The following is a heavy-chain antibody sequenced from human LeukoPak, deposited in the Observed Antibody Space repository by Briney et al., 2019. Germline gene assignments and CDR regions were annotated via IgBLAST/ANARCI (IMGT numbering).Heavy chain of an antibody. CDR1: GYSFTNYW. J-gene: IGHJ4*02. CDR2: INPGDSDT. V-gene: IGHV5-51*01. D-gene: IGHD3-22*01. CDR3: ARPDSTGYYTD. Sequence: GESLKISCKASGYSFTNYWIAWVRQMPGKGPEWMAIINPGDSDTRHSPSFQGQVTISADKSINTAYLQWSSLKASDTAIYYCARPDSTGYYTDWGQGTLVTVSS.